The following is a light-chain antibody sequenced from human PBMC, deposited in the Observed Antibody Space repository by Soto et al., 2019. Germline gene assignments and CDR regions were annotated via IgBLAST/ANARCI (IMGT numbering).Light chain of an antibody. Sequence: DIVLTQSPGTLSVSPGSRAPLFCRARQSVSKWYVAWYQVKPGQAPRLVIYGASSRASGIPDRFNGGGSGTEFTLTINTLEPEDFAVYYRQQYVMPPFTFGQGTKVDIK. CDR1: QSVSKWY. V-gene: IGKV3-20*01. J-gene: IGKJ2*01. CDR2: GAS. CDR3: QQYVMPPFT.